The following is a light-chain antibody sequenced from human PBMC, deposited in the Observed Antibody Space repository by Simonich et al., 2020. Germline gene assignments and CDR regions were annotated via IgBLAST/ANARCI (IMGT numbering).Light chain of an antibody. J-gene: IGLJ3*02. CDR1: SSDVGGYNY. CDR3: SSYTSSSTWV. V-gene: IGLV2-14*01. CDR2: DVS. Sequence: QSALTQPASVSGSPGQSINISCTGTSSDVGGYNYVSWYQQHPGKAPKLMIYDVSKRPSGVSNRFSGSKSCNTASLTISGLQAEDEADYYCSSYTSSSTWVFGGGTKLTVL.